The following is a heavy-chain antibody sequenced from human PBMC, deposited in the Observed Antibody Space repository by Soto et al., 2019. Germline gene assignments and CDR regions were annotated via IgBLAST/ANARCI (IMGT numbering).Heavy chain of an antibody. CDR1: GFTFNNAW. J-gene: IGHJ4*02. CDR3: TREPDYSNYFEY. CDR2: IRSKADGGTI. Sequence: EVQLVESGGGLVRPGGSLRLSCVPSGFTFNNAWMNWVRQAPGKGLEWVGRIRSKADGGTIDYAAPVKDRFTISRDDSKNTLHLQMNSLKTEDTAVYYCTREPDYSNYFEYWGQGTLVTVSS. V-gene: IGHV3-15*07. D-gene: IGHD4-4*01.